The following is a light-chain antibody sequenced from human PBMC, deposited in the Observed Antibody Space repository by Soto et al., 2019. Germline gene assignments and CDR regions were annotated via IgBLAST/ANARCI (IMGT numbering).Light chain of an antibody. CDR2: DVS. CDR3: SSCTSSNTFV. V-gene: IGLV2-14*02. J-gene: IGLJ1*01. CDR1: SSYVGSYNL. Sequence: QSVLTQPASVSGSPGQSITISCTGTSSYVGSYNLVSWYQQHPGKAPKLMIYDVSNRPSGVSYRFSGSKSGNTASLTISGLQAEDEADYYCSSCTSSNTFVFGTGTKVTVL.